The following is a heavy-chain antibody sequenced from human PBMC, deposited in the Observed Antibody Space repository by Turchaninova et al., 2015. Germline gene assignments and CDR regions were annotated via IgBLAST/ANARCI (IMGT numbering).Heavy chain of an antibody. Sequence: QVQLQESGPGLVKPSETLSLTCPVRGYPNSSGYYWGWIRQPPGKGLEWIGSIYHSGSTYYNPSLKSRVTISVDTSKNQFSLKLSSVTAADTAVYYCASGSGWNNFDYWGQGTLVTVSS. D-gene: IGHD6-19*01. CDR1: GYPNSSGYY. V-gene: IGHV4-38-2*01. J-gene: IGHJ4*02. CDR2: IYHSGST. CDR3: ASGSGWNNFDY.